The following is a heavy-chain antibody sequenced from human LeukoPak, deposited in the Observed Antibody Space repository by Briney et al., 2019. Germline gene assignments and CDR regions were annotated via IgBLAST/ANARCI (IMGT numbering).Heavy chain of an antibody. D-gene: IGHD3-16*01. CDR2: IYYSGST. J-gene: IGHJ3*02. CDR3: ARDPTPVYDYVWGSWGFDI. CDR1: GGSISSYY. Sequence: SETLSLTCTVSGGSISSYYWSWIRQPPGKRLEWIGYIYYSGSTNYNPSLKSRVTISVDTSKNQFSLKLSSVTAADTAVYYCARDPTPVYDYVWGSWGFDIWGQGTMVTVSS. V-gene: IGHV4-59*01.